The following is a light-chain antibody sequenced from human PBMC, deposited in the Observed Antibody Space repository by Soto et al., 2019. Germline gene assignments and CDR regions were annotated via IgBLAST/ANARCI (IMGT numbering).Light chain of an antibody. J-gene: IGLJ1*01. CDR3: AAWDDSLNAIYV. CDR1: SSNIGSNT. CDR2: SNN. Sequence: QSVLTQPPSASGTPGQRVTISCSGSSSNIGSNTVNWYQQLPGTAPKLLIYSNNQRPSGVPDRFSGSKSGTSASLAISGLQSEDEADYYCAAWDDSLNAIYVVGTGTKLTVL. V-gene: IGLV1-44*01.